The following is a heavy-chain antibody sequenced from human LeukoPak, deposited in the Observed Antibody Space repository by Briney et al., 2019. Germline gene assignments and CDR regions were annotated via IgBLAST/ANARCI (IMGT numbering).Heavy chain of an antibody. CDR3: ARDREATIPITPLDY. J-gene: IGHJ4*02. Sequence: SVKVSCKASGGTFSSYAISWVRQAPGQGLEWMGGIIPIFGTANYAQKFQGRVTITADKSTSTAYMELSSLRSEDTAVYYCARDREATIPITPLDYWGQGTLVTVSS. D-gene: IGHD5-24*01. V-gene: IGHV1-69*06. CDR2: IIPIFGTA. CDR1: GGTFSSYA.